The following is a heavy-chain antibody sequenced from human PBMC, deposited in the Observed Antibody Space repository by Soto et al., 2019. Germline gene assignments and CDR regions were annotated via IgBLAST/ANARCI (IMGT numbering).Heavy chain of an antibody. D-gene: IGHD2-21*02. J-gene: IGHJ6*02. CDR3: ARDQLILPAHDFFYGSDV. CDR2: IPQEGSDG. CDR1: GFTLSMYS. Sequence: GESLKISCEVSGFTLSMYSMTWVRQAPGKGLEWVAKIPQEGSDGHYVDSVKGRFTISRDNAKNSVYLQMNSLRAEDTAVYYCARDQLILPAHDFFYGSDVWGQGAKVTVSS. V-gene: IGHV3-7*03.